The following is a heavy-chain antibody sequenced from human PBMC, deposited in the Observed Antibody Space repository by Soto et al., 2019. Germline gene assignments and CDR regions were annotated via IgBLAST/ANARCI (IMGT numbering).Heavy chain of an antibody. CDR2: MNPNSGNT. V-gene: IGHV1-8*01. CDR1: GYTFTSYD. D-gene: IGHD3-10*01. J-gene: IGHJ3*01. Sequence: ASVKVSCKASGYTFTSYDINWVRQATGQGLEWMGWMNPNSGNTGYAQKFQGRVTMTRNTSISTAYMELSSLRSEDTAVYYCARGKGITMVRGVIIAPDAFDVWGQGTMVTVSS. CDR3: ARGKGITMVRGVIIAPDAFDV.